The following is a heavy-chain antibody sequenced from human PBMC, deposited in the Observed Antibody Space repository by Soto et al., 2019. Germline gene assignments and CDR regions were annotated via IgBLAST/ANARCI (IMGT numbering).Heavy chain of an antibody. CDR1: GFTFSSYG. J-gene: IGHJ1*01. CDR3: AKGVLVATTYFQH. Sequence: QVQLVEFGGGVVQPGSSLRLSCAASGFTFSSYGMQLVRQAAGKGLEWVAGISYDGSDKDYEYTMKGRCTISRDNSNNQLYVQMHSLSAEATAGYYCAKGVLVATTYFQHWGQGNLVNVSS. D-gene: IGHD2-15*01. CDR2: ISYDGSDK. V-gene: IGHV3-30*18.